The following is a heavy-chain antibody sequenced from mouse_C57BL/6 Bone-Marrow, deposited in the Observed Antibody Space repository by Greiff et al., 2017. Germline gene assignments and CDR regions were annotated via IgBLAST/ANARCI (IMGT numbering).Heavy chain of an antibody. CDR1: GFTFSSYG. CDR2: ISSGGSYT. D-gene: IGHD1-1*01. Sequence: EVQLVESGGDLVKPGGSLKLSCAASGFTFSSYGMSWVRQTPDKRLEWVATISSGGSYTYYPDSVKGRFTISRDNAKNTLYLQMSSLKSEDTAMYYYARQRIYYYGSSYDWFAYWGQETLVNDSA. V-gene: IGHV5-6*01. J-gene: IGHJ3*01. CDR3: ARQRIYYYGSSYDWFAY.